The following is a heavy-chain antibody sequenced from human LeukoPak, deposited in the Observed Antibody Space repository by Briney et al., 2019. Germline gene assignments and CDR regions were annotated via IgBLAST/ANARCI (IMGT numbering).Heavy chain of an antibody. D-gene: IGHD3-3*01. J-gene: IGHJ6*03. Sequence: GGSLRLSCAASGFTFSSYAMHWVRQAPGKGLEWVAVISYDGSNKYYADSVKGRFTISRDNSKNTLYLQMNSLRAEDTAVYYCARDPMGGRFLEKTTVQDYYYYMDVWGKGTTVTVSS. CDR1: GFTFSSYA. CDR2: ISYDGSNK. V-gene: IGHV3-30-3*01. CDR3: ARDPMGGRFLEKTTVQDYYYYMDV.